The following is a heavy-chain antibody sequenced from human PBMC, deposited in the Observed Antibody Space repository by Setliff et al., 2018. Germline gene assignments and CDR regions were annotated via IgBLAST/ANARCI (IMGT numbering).Heavy chain of an antibody. CDR3: TRNFLGWLARF. Sequence: SETLSLTCSVSGGSINEYYWSWFRQPAGKGLEWIGRIYSDENTDYNPSLKSRVTMSADTYKNQFSLKLKSVTAADTAVYYCTRNFLGWLARFWGRGTLVTVSS. D-gene: IGHD6-19*01. CDR2: IYSDENT. J-gene: IGHJ4*02. V-gene: IGHV4-4*07. CDR1: GGSINEYY.